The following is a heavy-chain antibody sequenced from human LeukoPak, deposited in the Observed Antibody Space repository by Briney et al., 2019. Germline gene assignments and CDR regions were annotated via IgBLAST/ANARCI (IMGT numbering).Heavy chain of an antibody. J-gene: IGHJ3*02. V-gene: IGHV4-59*01. CDR1: GGSISSYY. Sequence: PSETLSLTCTVSGGSISSYYWSWIRQPPGKGLEWIGYMDYSGSTNYNPSLKSRVTISVDTSKNQFSLNLSSVTAADKAVYYCARGWLQFSSDAFDIWGQGTMVTVSS. D-gene: IGHD5-24*01. CDR2: MDYSGST. CDR3: ARGWLQFSSDAFDI.